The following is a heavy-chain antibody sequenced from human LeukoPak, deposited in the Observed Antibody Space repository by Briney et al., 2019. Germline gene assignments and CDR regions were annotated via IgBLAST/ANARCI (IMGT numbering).Heavy chain of an antibody. CDR1: EYDFTSYW. D-gene: IGHD3-16*01. CDR3: ARPRALYTGEYYFDY. V-gene: IGHV5-51*01. CDR2: IYPGDSDT. J-gene: IGHJ4*02. Sequence: GESLKISCKGSEYDFTSYWTGWVRQMPGKGLEGMGIIYPGDSDTRYSPSYQGQVTISVDRSITTAYLQWSSLKASNTAMYYCARPRALYTGEYYFDYWGQGTLVTVSS.